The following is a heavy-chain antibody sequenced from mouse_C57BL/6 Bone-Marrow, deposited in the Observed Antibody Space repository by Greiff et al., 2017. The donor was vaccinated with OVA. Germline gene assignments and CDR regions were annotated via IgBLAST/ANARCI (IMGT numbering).Heavy chain of an antibody. CDR3: ARSYYGSRSFDY. D-gene: IGHD1-1*01. J-gene: IGHJ2*01. CDR1: GYAFTNYL. CDR2: INPGSGGT. Sequence: QVQLQQSGAELVRPGTSVKVSCKASGYAFTNYLIEWVKQRPGQGLEWIGVINPGSGGTNYNEKFKGKATLTADKSSSTAYMQLSSLTSEDSAVYYCARSYYGSRSFDYWGQGTTLTVSS. V-gene: IGHV1-54*01.